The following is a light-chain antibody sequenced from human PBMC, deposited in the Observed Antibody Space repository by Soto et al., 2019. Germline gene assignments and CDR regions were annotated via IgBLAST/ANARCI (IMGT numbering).Light chain of an antibody. Sequence: QSVLTQPPSVSGAPGQRVTISCTGSSSNIGAGYDVHWYQQLPGTAPKLLIYGNSNRPSGVPDRFSGSKSGTSASLAITGLQAEXEADYYCQSYDSSLNGVVFGGGTKLTVL. J-gene: IGLJ2*01. V-gene: IGLV1-40*01. CDR3: QSYDSSLNGVV. CDR1: SSNIGAGYD. CDR2: GNS.